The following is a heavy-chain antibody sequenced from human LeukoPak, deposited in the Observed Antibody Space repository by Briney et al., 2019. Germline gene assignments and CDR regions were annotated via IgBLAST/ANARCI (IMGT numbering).Heavy chain of an antibody. D-gene: IGHD5-24*01. V-gene: IGHV3-7*01. J-gene: IGHJ4*02. Sequence: GGSLRLSCAASGFTFSNYWISWVRQAPGKGLEWVANIKQDGSEKYYVDSVKGRFTISRDNAKNSLYLQMSSLRDDDTAVYYCTRDRGWQQFDYWGQGTLVTVSS. CDR3: TRDRGWQQFDY. CDR2: IKQDGSEK. CDR1: GFTFSNYW.